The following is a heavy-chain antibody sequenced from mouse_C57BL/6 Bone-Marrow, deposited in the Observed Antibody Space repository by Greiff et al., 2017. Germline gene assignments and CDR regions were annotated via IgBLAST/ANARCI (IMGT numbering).Heavy chain of an antibody. V-gene: IGHV1-81*01. CDR3: ARDGSSCYYYARDY. Sequence: QVQLQQSGAELARPGASVKLSCKASGYTFTSYGISWVKQRTGQGLEWIGEIYPRSGNTYYNEKFKGKATLTADKSSSTAYMELRSLTSEDSAVYFCARDGSSCYYYARDYWGQGTSVTVSS. CDR2: IYPRSGNT. CDR1: GYTFTSYG. D-gene: IGHD1-1*01. J-gene: IGHJ4*01.